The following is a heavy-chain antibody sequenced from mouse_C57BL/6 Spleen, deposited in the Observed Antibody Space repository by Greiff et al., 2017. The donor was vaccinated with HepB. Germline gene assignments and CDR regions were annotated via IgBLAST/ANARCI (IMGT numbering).Heavy chain of an antibody. J-gene: IGHJ2*01. D-gene: IGHD2-2*01. CDR2: IDPEDGDT. CDR3: ARLSPYGYDVDY. V-gene: IGHV14-2*01. CDR1: GFNIKDYY. Sequence: EVQLQQSGAELVKPGASVKLSCTASGFNIKDYYMHWVKQRTEQGLEWIGRIDPEDGDTKYAPKFQGKATITADTSSHTAYLQLSSLTSEDTAVYYCARLSPYGYDVDYWGQGTTLTVSS.